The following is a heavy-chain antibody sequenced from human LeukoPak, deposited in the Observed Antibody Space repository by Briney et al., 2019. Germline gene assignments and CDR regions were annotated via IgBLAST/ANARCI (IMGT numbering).Heavy chain of an antibody. D-gene: IGHD3-10*01. CDR3: WGSGSYLDYYYMDV. CDR2: INHSGST. J-gene: IGHJ6*03. V-gene: IGHV4-34*01. CDR1: GGSFSGYY. Sequence: SETLSLTCAVYGGSFSGYYWSWIRQPPGKGLGWIGEINHSGSTNYNPSLKSRVTISVDTSKNQFSLKLSSVTAADTAVYYCWGSGSYLDYYYMDVWGKGTTVTVSS.